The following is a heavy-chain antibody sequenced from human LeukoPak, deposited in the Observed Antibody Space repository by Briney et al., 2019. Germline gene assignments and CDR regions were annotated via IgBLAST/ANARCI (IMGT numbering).Heavy chain of an antibody. CDR2: ISAYNGNT. CDR3: ARDRGIAAAGYFDY. D-gene: IGHD6-13*01. J-gene: IGHJ4*02. CDR1: GYTFTSYG. V-gene: IGHV1-18*01. Sequence: GASVKVSCKASGYTFTSYGISWVRQAPGQGLEWMGWISAYNGNTNYAQKLQGRVTMTTDTSTSKAYMELRSLRSDDTAVYYCARDRGIAAAGYFDYWGQGTLVTGSS.